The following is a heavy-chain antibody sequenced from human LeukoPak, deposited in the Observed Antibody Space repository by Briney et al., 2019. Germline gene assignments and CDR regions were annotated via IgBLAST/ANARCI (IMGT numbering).Heavy chain of an antibody. CDR3: ARNYYYMDV. CDR1: GFTFSSYG. J-gene: IGHJ6*03. CDR2: ISTSSSTT. Sequence: GGSLRLSCTASGFTFSSYGMNWVRQAPGKGLEWLSYISTSSSTTYYADSVKGRFTISRDNAKNSLYLQMNSLRAEDTAVYYCARNYYYMDVWGKGTTVTVSS. V-gene: IGHV3-48*01.